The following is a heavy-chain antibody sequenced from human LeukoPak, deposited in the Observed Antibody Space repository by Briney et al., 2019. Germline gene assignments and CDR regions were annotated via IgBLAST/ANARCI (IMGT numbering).Heavy chain of an antibody. CDR1: GYTFTSYY. CDR3: ARDNSVGDNAWWFDP. Sequence: ASVKVSCKASGYTFTSYYMHWVRQAPGQGLEWMGLINPTGGSTGYARKFQGRVTMTRDMSTSTDYMELSSLRSEDTAIYYCARDNSVGDNAWWFDPWGQGTLVTASS. V-gene: IGHV1-46*01. D-gene: IGHD1-26*01. CDR2: INPTGGST. J-gene: IGHJ5*02.